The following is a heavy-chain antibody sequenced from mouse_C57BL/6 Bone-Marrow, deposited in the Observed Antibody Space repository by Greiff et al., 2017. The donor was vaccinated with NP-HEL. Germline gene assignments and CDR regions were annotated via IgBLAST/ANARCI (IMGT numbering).Heavy chain of an antibody. CDR3: TCYGSSYAMDY. CDR2: IRNKANTHAT. CDR1: GFTFSDAW. V-gene: IGHV6-6*01. Sequence: EVHLVESGGGLVQPGGSMKLSCAASGFTFSDAWMDWVRQSPEKGLEWVADIRNKANTHATYYAESVKGRFTISRDDSKSSFYLQMKSLRAEDAGIYDCTCYGSSYAMDYWGQGTAVTVSS. D-gene: IGHD1-1*01. J-gene: IGHJ4*01.